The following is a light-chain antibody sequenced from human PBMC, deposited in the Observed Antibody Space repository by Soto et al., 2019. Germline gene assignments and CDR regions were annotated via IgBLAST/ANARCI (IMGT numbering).Light chain of an antibody. V-gene: IGLV2-14*01. Sequence: QSVLTQPASVSGSPGQSITISCTGTTSDVGAYNFVSWYQHHPGKAPKLMIYEVSNRPSGVSDRFSGSKSGNTASLTISGLQAEDEADYYCSSYTSSRTLTFGGGTKVTVL. CDR2: EVS. J-gene: IGLJ2*01. CDR3: SSYTSSRTLT. CDR1: TSDVGAYNF.